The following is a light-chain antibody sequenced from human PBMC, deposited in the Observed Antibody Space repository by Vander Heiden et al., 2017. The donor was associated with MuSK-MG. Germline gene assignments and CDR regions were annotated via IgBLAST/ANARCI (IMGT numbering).Light chain of an antibody. J-gene: IGLJ1*01. V-gene: IGLV2-14*03. CDR3: SSYTTRNIYD. CDR2: DVR. Sequence: QSALTQPASVSGSLCQSTTTSCTAFGCDFGNFNSVSWYQQHPGKAPKLIIFDVRSRPSGVSTRFSGSRSDNTASLTISGLQPDDDSDYYCSSYTTRNIYDFGTGTRVTVL. CDR1: GCDFGNFNS.